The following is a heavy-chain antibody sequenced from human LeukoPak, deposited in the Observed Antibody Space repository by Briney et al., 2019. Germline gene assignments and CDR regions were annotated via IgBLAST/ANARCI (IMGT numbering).Heavy chain of an antibody. CDR2: IYYSGST. CDR1: GDSISSGGYY. V-gene: IGHV4-31*03. D-gene: IGHD3-3*01. CDR3: ARADDFWSGYYKGGFDY. J-gene: IGHJ4*02. Sequence: SQTLSLTCTVSGDSISSGGYYWSWIRQHPGKGLEWIGYIYYSGSTYYNPSLKSRVTISVDTSKNQFSLKLSSVTAADTAVYYCARADDFWSGYYKGGFDYWGQGTLVTVSS.